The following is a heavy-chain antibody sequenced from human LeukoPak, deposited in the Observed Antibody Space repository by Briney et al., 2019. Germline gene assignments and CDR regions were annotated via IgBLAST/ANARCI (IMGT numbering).Heavy chain of an antibody. CDR1: GYTFTGYY. Sequence: GASVKVSRKASGYTFTGYYMHWVRQAPGQGLEWMGWINPNSGGTNYAQKFQGRVTMTRDTSISTAYMELSRLRSDDTAVYYCARDYYDSSGYATNWGQGTLVTVSS. V-gene: IGHV1-2*02. CDR2: INPNSGGT. CDR3: ARDYYDSSGYATN. J-gene: IGHJ4*02. D-gene: IGHD3-22*01.